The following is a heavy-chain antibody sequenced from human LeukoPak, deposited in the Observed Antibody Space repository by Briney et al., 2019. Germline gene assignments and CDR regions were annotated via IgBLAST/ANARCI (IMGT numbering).Heavy chain of an antibody. V-gene: IGHV3-9*01. Sequence: GGSLRLSCAASGFTFDDYAMHWVRQAPGKGLEWVSGISWDSSTKAYADSVKGRFTISRDNAKNSLYLQMNSLRAEDTALYYCAKDTRTGYSGALDYWGQGTLVTVPS. D-gene: IGHD1-26*01. J-gene: IGHJ4*02. CDR1: GFTFDDYA. CDR2: ISWDSSTK. CDR3: AKDTRTGYSGALDY.